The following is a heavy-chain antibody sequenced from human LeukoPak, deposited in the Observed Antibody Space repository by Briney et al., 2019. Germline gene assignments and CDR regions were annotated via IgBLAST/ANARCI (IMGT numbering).Heavy chain of an antibody. CDR1: GGSISSYY. D-gene: IGHD1-20*01. CDR2: IYYSGST. Sequence: PSETLSLTCTVSGGSISSYYWSWIRQPPGQGLERIGYIYYSGSTNYNPSLKSRVTISVDTSKNQFSLKLSSVTAADTAVHYCARDRPDGITGTRGPYGMDVWGKGTTVTVSS. V-gene: IGHV4-59*01. CDR3: ARDRPDGITGTRGPYGMDV. J-gene: IGHJ6*04.